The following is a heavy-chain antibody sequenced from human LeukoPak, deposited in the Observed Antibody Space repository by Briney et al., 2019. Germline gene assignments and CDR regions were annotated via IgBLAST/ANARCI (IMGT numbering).Heavy chain of an antibody. V-gene: IGHV3-33*01. J-gene: IGHJ4*02. Sequence: GGSLRLSCAASGFTLSSYGMHWVRQTPGKGLEWVTIIWSDGTNKYYADSVKGRFTISRDNSKNTLYLQMNSLRAEDTAVYYCARGSGSFSGGFDYWGQGTLVTVSS. D-gene: IGHD1-26*01. CDR2: IWSDGTNK. CDR1: GFTLSSYG. CDR3: ARGSGSFSGGFDY.